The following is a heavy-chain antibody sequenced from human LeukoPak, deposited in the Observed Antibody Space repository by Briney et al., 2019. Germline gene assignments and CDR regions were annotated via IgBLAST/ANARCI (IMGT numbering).Heavy chain of an antibody. V-gene: IGHV1-69*04. CDR3: ARALGSSPLNKDDY. D-gene: IGHD7-27*01. CDR2: IIPILGIA. CDR1: GGTFSSYA. J-gene: IGHJ4*02. Sequence: ASVKVSCKASGGTFSSYAISWVRQAPGQGLEWMGRIIPILGIANYAQKFQGRVTITTDESTSTAYMELSSLRSEDTAVYYCARALGSSPLNKDDYWGQGTLVTVSS.